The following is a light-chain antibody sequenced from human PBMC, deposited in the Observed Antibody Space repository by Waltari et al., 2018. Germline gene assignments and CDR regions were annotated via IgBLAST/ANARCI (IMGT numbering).Light chain of an antibody. Sequence: IVLTQSPGTLSLSPGGRATLSCRASQNIGNYLAWYQQKPGQAPRLLIYGASSRAAGNPDRFSGSGSGADFSLTISRLEPEDFAVYYCQHHVRLPATFGQGTKV. J-gene: IGKJ1*01. V-gene: IGKV3-20*01. CDR2: GAS. CDR3: QHHVRLPAT. CDR1: QNIGNY.